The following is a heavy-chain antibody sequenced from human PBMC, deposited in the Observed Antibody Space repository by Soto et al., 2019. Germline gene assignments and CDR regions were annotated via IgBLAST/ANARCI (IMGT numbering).Heavy chain of an antibody. J-gene: IGHJ4*02. V-gene: IGHV1-2*02. CDR3: GRGRSGQIVVFY. Sequence: ASVKVSCKASGYTFTGYYMHWVRQAPGQGLEWMGWINPNSGGTNYAQKFQGRVTMTRDTSISTAYMELNNLSPDDTAVYYCGRGRSGQIVVFYWGQGTPVTVSS. D-gene: IGHD1-26*01. CDR2: INPNSGGT. CDR1: GYTFTGYY.